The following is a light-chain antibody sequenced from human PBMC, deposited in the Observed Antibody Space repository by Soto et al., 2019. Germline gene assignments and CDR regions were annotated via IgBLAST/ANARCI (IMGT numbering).Light chain of an antibody. V-gene: IGLV2-14*01. Sequence: QSALTQPASVSRSPGQSITISCTGTSSDVGGYNYVSWYQQHPGKAPKLMIYDVSNRPSGVSNNFSGSRSGNTASLSISGLQAEDEADYYCRSYTSSSTVVFGGGAKLTVL. CDR2: DVS. CDR3: RSYTSSSTVV. J-gene: IGLJ2*01. CDR1: SSDVGGYNY.